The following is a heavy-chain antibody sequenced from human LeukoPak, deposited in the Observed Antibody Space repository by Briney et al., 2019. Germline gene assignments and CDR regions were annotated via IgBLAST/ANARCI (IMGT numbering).Heavy chain of an antibody. V-gene: IGHV3-48*02. CDR1: GFTFSSYS. J-gene: IGHJ4*02. D-gene: IGHD3-10*01. Sequence: PGGSLRLSCAASGFTFSSYSMIWVRQAPGKGLEWVSYISTGSSTIYYADSVKGRFTISRDNAKNSLYLQMNSLRDEDTAVYYCARDVKRTGGTYYYGSGSPRGWGQGTLVTVSS. CDR2: ISTGSSTI. CDR3: ARDVKRTGGTYYYGSGSPRG.